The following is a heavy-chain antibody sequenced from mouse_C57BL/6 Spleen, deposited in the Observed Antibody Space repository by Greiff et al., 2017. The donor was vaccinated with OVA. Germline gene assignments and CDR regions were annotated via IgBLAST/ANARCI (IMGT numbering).Heavy chain of an antibody. D-gene: IGHD2-1*01. CDR2: INPSTGGT. V-gene: IGHV1-42*01. CDR3: ARRGYYGNLDY. CDR1: GYSFTGYY. Sequence: DVQLQESGPELVKPGASVKISCKASGYSFTGYYMNWVKQSPEKSLEWIGEINPSTGGTTYNQKFKAKATLTVDKSSSTAYMQLKSLTSEDSAVYYCARRGYYGNLDYWGQGTTLTVSS. J-gene: IGHJ2*01.